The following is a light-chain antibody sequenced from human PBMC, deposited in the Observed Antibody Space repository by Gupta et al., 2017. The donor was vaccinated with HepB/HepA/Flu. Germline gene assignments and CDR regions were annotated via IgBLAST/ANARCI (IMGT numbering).Light chain of an antibody. J-gene: IGLJ3*02. Sequence: QTVVTQEPTFSVSPGGTVTLTCGLSSGSVSYNYYPSWYQQTPGQAPRTLIYSTNARSSGVPDRFSGSILGDKAALTITGAQADDESDYYCVLYMGSGIPWVFGGGTKLTVL. CDR3: VLYMGSGIPWV. CDR1: SGSVSYNYY. V-gene: IGLV8-61*01. CDR2: STN.